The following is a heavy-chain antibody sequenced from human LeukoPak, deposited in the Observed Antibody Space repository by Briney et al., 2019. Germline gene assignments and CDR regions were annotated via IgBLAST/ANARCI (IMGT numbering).Heavy chain of an antibody. Sequence: PSETLSLTCTVSGGSISSGGYYWSWIRQHPGKGLEWIGYIYYSGSTYYNPSLKSRVTISVDTSKNQFSLKLSSVTAADTAVYYCARSSIAAAGSFDYWGQGTLVTVSS. CDR2: IYYSGST. CDR1: GGSISSGGYY. D-gene: IGHD6-13*01. J-gene: IGHJ4*02. CDR3: ARSSIAAAGSFDY. V-gene: IGHV4-31*03.